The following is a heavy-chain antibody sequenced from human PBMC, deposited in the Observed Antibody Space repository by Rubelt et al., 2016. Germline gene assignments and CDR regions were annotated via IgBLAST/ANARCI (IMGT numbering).Heavy chain of an antibody. V-gene: IGHV1-8*01. CDR2: MKPNSGHT. Sequence: QVQLVQSGAEVKKPGASVKASCKASGYTFNSYDFNWVRQATRQGPAWMGWMKPNSGHTCYAPKFQGRVNRNTPIRTAYRELRSLGAEDTAVYYCATSEGMDSFYALDVWGQGTTVTVSS. CDR1: GYTFNSYD. J-gene: IGHJ6*02. D-gene: IGHD2/OR15-2a*01. CDR3: ATSEGMDSFYALDV.